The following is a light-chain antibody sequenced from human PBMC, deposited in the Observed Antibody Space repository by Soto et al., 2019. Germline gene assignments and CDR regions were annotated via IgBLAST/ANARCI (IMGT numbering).Light chain of an antibody. Sequence: QSVLTQPRSVSGSPGQSVSISCTGTISDVAGYNYVSWYQHHPGKAPKLLISDVTKRPSWVPDRFSGSKSGNRASLTISELQAEDEADYYCSSYAGNNNLVFGGGTKLTVL. CDR3: SSYAGNNNLV. V-gene: IGLV2-11*01. CDR2: DVT. CDR1: ISDVAGYNY. J-gene: IGLJ2*01.